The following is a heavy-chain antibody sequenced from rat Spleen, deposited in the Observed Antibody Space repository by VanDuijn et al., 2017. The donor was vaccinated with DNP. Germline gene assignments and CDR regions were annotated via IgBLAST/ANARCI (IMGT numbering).Heavy chain of an antibody. CDR3: ARHSPRRVWGNFDF. J-gene: IGHJ1*01. CDR2: IWTGGST. D-gene: IGHD1-11*01. Sequence: QVQLKESGPGLVQPSETLSLTCTVSGFSLTVNGVGWVRQPLGKGLVWMGTIWTGGSTNYNSAVQSRLSISRDTSKSQVFLKMNSLQPEDTGTYYCARHSPRRVWGNFDFWGPGTMVTVSS. CDR1: GFSLTVNG. V-gene: IGHV2-72*01.